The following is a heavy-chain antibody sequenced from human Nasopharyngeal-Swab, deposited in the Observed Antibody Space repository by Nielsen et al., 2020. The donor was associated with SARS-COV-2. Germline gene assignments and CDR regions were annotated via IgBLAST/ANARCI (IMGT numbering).Heavy chain of an antibody. J-gene: IGHJ3*02. Sequence: SLKISCAASGFTFDDYAMHWVRQAPGKGLEWVSGISWNRGSIGYADSVKGRFTISRDNAKNSLALQMNRLRAEDTALYYCAKATVTHDAFDIWGQGTMVTVSS. CDR3: AKATVTHDAFDI. CDR1: GFTFDDYA. D-gene: IGHD4-17*01. CDR2: ISWNRGSI. V-gene: IGHV3-9*01.